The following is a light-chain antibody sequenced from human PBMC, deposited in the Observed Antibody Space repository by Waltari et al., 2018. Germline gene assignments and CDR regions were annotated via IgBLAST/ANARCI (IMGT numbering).Light chain of an antibody. V-gene: IGLV2-14*03. CDR1: SSDIGAYNH. J-gene: IGLJ2*01. Sequence: QSALTPPASVSGSPGQSITFSCTRTSSDIGAYNHVPSYQNVPVTAPNLIIYDVSNRPSGVSSRFSGSKSGNTASLTISGLQAEDEANYYCSSYIDSSTLELFGGGTSLTVL. CDR3: SSYIDSSTLEL. CDR2: DVS.